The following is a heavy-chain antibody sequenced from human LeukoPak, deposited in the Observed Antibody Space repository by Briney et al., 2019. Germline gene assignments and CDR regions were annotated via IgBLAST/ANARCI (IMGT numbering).Heavy chain of an antibody. CDR2: INHSGST. CDR3: ARGRAFDI. J-gene: IGHJ3*02. CDR1: GGSFSGYY. V-gene: IGHV4-34*01. Sequence: SETLSLTCAVYGGSFSGYYWSWIRQPPGKGLEWIGEINHSGSTHYNPSLKSRVTISVDTSKNQFSLKLSSVTAADTAVYYCARGRAFDIWGQGTMVTVSS.